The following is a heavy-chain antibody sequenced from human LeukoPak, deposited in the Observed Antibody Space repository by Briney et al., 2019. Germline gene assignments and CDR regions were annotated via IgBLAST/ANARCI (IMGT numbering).Heavy chain of an antibody. CDR3: ARDLIAAATYYYYYGMDV. D-gene: IGHD6-13*01. Sequence: PGRSLRLSCAASGFTFSSYAMHWVRQAPGKGLEWVAVISYDGGNKYYADSVKGRFTISRDNSKNTLYLQMNSLRAEDTAVYYCARDLIAAATYYYYYGMDVWGQGTTVTVSS. CDR1: GFTFSSYA. CDR2: ISYDGGNK. V-gene: IGHV3-30-3*01. J-gene: IGHJ6*02.